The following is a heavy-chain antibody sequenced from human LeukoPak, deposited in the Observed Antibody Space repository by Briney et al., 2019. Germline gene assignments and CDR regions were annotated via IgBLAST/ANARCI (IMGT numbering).Heavy chain of an antibody. J-gene: IGHJ4*02. CDR1: GFTFSSYW. D-gene: IGHD3-22*01. CDR3: ATSLVVVISPTSFDY. CDR2: IKQDGGEK. Sequence: GGSLRLSCAASGFTFSSYWMNWVRQAPGKGLEWVANIKQDGGEKYYVDSVEGRFTISRDNARNSLYLQMNSLRAEDTAVYYCATSLVVVISPTSFDYWGQGTLVTVSS. V-gene: IGHV3-7*01.